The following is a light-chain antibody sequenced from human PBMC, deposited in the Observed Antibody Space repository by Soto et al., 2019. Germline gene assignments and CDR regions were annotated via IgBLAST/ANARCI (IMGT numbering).Light chain of an antibody. CDR3: FSYAGGSTFV. CDR2: DVV. CDR1: SSDVGGYDY. Sequence: QSVLTQPPSASGSPGQSVTISCTGTSSDVGGYDYVSWYQQHPGKAPKLLIYDVVKRPSGIPHRFSGSKSGNTASLTVSGLQADDEADYYCFSYAGGSTFVFGTGTKVTVL. V-gene: IGLV2-8*01. J-gene: IGLJ1*01.